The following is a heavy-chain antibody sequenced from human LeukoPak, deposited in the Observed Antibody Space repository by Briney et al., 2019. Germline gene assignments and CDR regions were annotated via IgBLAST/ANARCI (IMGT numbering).Heavy chain of an antibody. CDR2: IGEEKSGSWT. V-gene: IGHV3-23*01. CDR3: AKPPLHYDSYWYTYYLDY. Sequence: GGSLRLSCAASGFTLSNYPMGWVRQAPVKGLEWLSAIGEEKSGSWTKSADSVKGRFTISRDNSENTLYLQMDSLTVDDTAVYYCAKPPLHYDSYWYTYYLDYWGQGTLVTVSS. D-gene: IGHD1-26*01. CDR1: GFTLSNYP. J-gene: IGHJ4*02.